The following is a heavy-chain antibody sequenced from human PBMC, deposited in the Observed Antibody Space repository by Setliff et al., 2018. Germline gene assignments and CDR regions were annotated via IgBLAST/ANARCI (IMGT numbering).Heavy chain of an antibody. CDR2: VRSSSSTI. D-gene: IGHD3-10*01. CDR1: GFTFSSYS. CDR3: ARLAGNYYGMDV. J-gene: IGHJ6*02. Sequence: PGGSLRLSCAASGFTFSSYSMNWVRQAPGKGLEWVSYVRSSSSTIYYAESVKGRFTISRDNAKNTLYLQMNSLRAEDTAVYYCARLAGNYYGMDVWGQGTTVTVSS. V-gene: IGHV3-48*04.